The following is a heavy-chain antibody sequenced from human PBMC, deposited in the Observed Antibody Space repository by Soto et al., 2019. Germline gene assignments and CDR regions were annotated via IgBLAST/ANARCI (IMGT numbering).Heavy chain of an antibody. D-gene: IGHD2-15*01. CDR2: IYYSGST. CDR3: ARDDLGYCSGGSCPTI. V-gene: IGHV4-59*01. CDR1: GGPISGYY. J-gene: IGHJ3*02. Sequence: QVQLQESGPGLVKPSETLSLTCTVSGGPISGYYWSWIRQPPGKGLEWIGYIYYSGSTNYNPSLKSRVTISVDTSKNHFSLKLSSVTAADTAVYYCARDDLGYCSGGSCPTIWGQGTMVTVSS.